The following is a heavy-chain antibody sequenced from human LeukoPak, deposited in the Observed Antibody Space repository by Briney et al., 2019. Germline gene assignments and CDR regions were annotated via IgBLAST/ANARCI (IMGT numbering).Heavy chain of an antibody. CDR2: IYYSGST. CDR1: GGSISSYY. CDR3: ASTPRGQPAYYYYMDV. D-gene: IGHD1-26*01. V-gene: IGHV4-59*01. Sequence: SETLSLTCTVSGGSISSYYWSWIRQPPGKGLEWIGYIYYSGSTNYNPSLKSRVTISVDTSKNQFSLKLSSVTAADTAVYYCASTPRGQPAYYYYMDVWGKGTTVTVSS. J-gene: IGHJ6*03.